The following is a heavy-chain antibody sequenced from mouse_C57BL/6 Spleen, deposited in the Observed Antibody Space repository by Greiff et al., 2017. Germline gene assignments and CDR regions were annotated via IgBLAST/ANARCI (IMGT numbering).Heavy chain of an antibody. V-gene: IGHV5-9-1*02. CDR1: GFTFSSYA. J-gene: IGHJ2*01. CDR3: TRENGSHYYFDN. D-gene: IGHD1-1*01. CDR2: ISSGGDYI. Sequence: EVNLVESGEGLVKPGGSLKLSCAASGFTFSSYAMSWVRQTPEKRLEWVAYISSGGDYIYYADTVKGRFTISRDNARNTLYLQMSSLKSEDTAMYYCTRENGSHYYFDNWGQGTTLTVSS.